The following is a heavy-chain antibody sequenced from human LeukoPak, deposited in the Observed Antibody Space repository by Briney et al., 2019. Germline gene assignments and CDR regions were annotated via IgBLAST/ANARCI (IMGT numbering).Heavy chain of an antibody. J-gene: IGHJ4*02. CDR2: ISVGAEYI. V-gene: IGHV3-23*01. Sequence: PGGSLRLSCAASGFTFSTYVMNWFGQAPGKGLEWVSTISVGAEYIFYADSVKGRFTISRDDSNNALYLQMHSLRAEDTALYYCASGPPFLKYFEYWGQGTLVTVSS. D-gene: IGHD3-3*01. CDR3: ASGPPFLKYFEY. CDR1: GFTFSTYV.